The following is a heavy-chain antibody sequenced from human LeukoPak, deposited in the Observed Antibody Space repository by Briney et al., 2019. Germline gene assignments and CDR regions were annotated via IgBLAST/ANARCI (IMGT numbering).Heavy chain of an antibody. Sequence: GASVKVSCKASGGTFSSYAISWVRQAPGQGLEWMGGIIPIFGTANYAQKFQGRVTITADKSTSTAYMELSSLRSEDTAVYYCARGLEWLTRRHTWFDPWGQGTLVTVSS. CDR1: GGTFSSYA. J-gene: IGHJ5*02. CDR2: IIPIFGTA. D-gene: IGHD3-3*01. V-gene: IGHV1-69*06. CDR3: ARGLEWLTRRHTWFDP.